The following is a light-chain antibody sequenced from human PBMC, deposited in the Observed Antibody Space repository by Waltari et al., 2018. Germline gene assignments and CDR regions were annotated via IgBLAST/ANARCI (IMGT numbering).Light chain of an antibody. J-gene: IGKJ1*01. Sequence: DIQMTQSPSSLSASVGDRVTITCRASQSISTYLNWYQRKPGKAPNLLISAASNLQSGVPSRFSGSGSGTDFTLTISSLHPEDFATYYCQQSFTTPWTFGQGTKVEFK. CDR1: QSISTY. CDR2: AAS. CDR3: QQSFTTPWT. V-gene: IGKV1-39*01.